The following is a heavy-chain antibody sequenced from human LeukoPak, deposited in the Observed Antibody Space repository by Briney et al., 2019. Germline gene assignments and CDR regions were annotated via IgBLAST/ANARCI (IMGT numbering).Heavy chain of an antibody. CDR2: INHSGST. CDR1: GGSFSGYY. V-gene: IGHV4-34*01. CDR3: ARGLSRGYSSGWYL. Sequence: SETLSLTCAVYGGSFSGYYWSWIRQPPGKGLEWIGEINHSGSTNYNPSLKSRVTISVDTSENQFSLKLSSVTAADTAVYYCARGLSRGYSSGWYLWGQGTLVTVSS. J-gene: IGHJ4*02. D-gene: IGHD6-19*01.